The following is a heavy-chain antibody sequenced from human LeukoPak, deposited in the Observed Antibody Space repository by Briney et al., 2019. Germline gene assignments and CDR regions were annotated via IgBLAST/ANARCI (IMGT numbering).Heavy chain of an antibody. Sequence: PSETLSLTCTVSGGSISSYYWSWIRQPPGKGLEWIGEMSHSGSTYYNPSLKSRVTISVDTSKNHLSLRLSSVTAADTAVYYCARGLGGSRTSDYWGQGTLVTVSS. V-gene: IGHV4-34*01. CDR3: ARGLGGSRTSDY. CDR2: MSHSGST. CDR1: GGSISSYY. J-gene: IGHJ4*02. D-gene: IGHD6-13*01.